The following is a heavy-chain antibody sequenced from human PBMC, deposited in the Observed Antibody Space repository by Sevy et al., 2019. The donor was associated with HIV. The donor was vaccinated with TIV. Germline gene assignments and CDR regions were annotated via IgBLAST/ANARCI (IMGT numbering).Heavy chain of an antibody. Sequence: SETLSLTCTVSGGSISSSSYYGGWIRQSPGKGLEWIGNIYDSGSTYYNPSLKSRVTISVDTSKNQFSLKLSSVTAADTAVYYCARLGRGEILYYFDYWGQGTLVTVSS. CDR2: IYDSGST. V-gene: IGHV4-39*01. CDR3: ARLGRGEILYYFDY. D-gene: IGHD3-10*01. CDR1: GGSISSSSYY. J-gene: IGHJ4*02.